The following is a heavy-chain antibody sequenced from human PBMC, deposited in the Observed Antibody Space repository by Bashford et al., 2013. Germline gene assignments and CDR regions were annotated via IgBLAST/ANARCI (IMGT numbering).Heavy chain of an antibody. V-gene: IGHV4-59*01. D-gene: IGHD4-11*01. CDR3: ARDTATVTWEDDY. J-gene: IGHJ4*02. CDR2: IHASGNT. CDR1: GGSISRYY. Sequence: SETLSLTCSVSGGSISRYYWSWIRQPPGKGLEWIGYIHASGNTNYNPSLRSRVAISIDTSRNQFSLKLSSVTAADTAVYYCARDTATVTWEDDYWGQGTLVTVSS.